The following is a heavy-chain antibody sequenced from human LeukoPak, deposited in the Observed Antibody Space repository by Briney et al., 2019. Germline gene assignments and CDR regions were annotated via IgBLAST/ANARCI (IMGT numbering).Heavy chain of an antibody. J-gene: IGHJ3*02. D-gene: IGHD3-22*01. Sequence: GGSLRLSCAASGFTFSDYYMSWIRQAPGKGLEWVSYISSSGSTIYYADSVKGRFTISRDNAKNSLYLQMNSLRAEDTALYYCAKLTNYYDSSGYPGGDAFDIWGQGTMVTVSS. CDR2: ISSSGSTI. CDR1: GFTFSDYY. CDR3: AKLTNYYDSSGYPGGDAFDI. V-gene: IGHV3-11*01.